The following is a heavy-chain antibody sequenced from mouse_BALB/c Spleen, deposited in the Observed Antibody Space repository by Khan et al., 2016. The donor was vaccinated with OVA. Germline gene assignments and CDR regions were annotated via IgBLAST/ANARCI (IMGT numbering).Heavy chain of an antibody. Sequence: VERGESGGGLVKPGGSLKLSCSASGFTFSTYAMSWVRQTPEKRLECVATISTGGHYTFYPDSVKGRFTISRDNAKNTLYLQMSSLRSEDTAMYYCARSVVDYHAMDYWGQGTSVTVSS. CDR3: ARSVVDYHAMDY. CDR1: GFTFSTYA. V-gene: IGHV5-9-3*01. CDR2: ISTGGHYT. D-gene: IGHD1-1*02. J-gene: IGHJ4*01.